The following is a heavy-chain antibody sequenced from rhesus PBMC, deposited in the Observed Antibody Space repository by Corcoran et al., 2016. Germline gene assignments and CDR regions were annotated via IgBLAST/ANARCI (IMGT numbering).Heavy chain of an antibody. CDR1: GASISCYW. Sequence: QVQLQESGPGLVKPSETLSLTCAVSGASISCYWWNWIRQSPGKGLEWIGEINGNSGSTNYNPSLKSRVTISKDASKNQFSLKLSSVTAADTAVYYCARDGPPYYGLDSWGQGVVVTVSS. J-gene: IGHJ6*01. CDR2: INGNSGST. CDR3: ARDGPPYYGLDS. V-gene: IGHV4-80*01.